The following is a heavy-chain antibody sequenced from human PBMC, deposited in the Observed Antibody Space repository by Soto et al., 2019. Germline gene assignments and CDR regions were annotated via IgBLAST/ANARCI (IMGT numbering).Heavy chain of an antibody. CDR1: GGSFSGYY. CDR2: INHSGST. V-gene: IGHV4-34*01. Sequence: QVQLQQWGAGLLKPSETLSLTCAVYGGSFSGYYWTWIRQPPGTGLAWIGEINHSGSTNYNPSLTSRVTISVDTSKNQFSLTLTSVTAADTAVYYCARDKITGLFDYWGQGTLVTVPS. D-gene: IGHD2-8*02. J-gene: IGHJ4*02. CDR3: ARDKITGLFDY.